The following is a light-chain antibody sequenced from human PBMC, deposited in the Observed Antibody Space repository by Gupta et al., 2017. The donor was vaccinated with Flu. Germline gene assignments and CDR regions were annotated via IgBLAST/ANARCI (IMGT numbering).Light chain of an antibody. Sequence: ERATLSCRASQSVGSSYLAWYQQKPGQAPRLLIDGASSRATGTPDRFSGRGSGTDFTLTISRLDPEDFAVYYCHQYGSSAKAFGQGTKLEIK. V-gene: IGKV3-20*01. CDR2: GAS. CDR1: QSVGSSY. J-gene: IGKJ2*01. CDR3: HQYGSSAKA.